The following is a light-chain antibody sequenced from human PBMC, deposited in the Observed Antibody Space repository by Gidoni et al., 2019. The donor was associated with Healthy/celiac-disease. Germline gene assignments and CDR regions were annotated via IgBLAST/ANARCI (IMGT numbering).Light chain of an antibody. CDR2: DAS. CDR3: QQYDNLPT. J-gene: IGKJ5*01. CDR1: QDISNY. Sequence: DIQMTHSPSSLSASVGDRVTITCQASQDISNYLNWYQQKPGKAPKLLIYDASNLETGVPSRFSGIGSGTDFTFTISSLQPEDIATYYCQQYDNLPTFGQGTRLEIK. V-gene: IGKV1-33*01.